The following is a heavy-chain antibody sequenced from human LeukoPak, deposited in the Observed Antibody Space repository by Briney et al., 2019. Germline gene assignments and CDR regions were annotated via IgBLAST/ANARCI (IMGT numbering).Heavy chain of an antibody. CDR2: IYYSGST. D-gene: IGHD6-6*01. J-gene: IGHJ4*02. CDR1: GGSISSSSYY. Sequence: SETLSLTCTVSGGSISSSSYYWGWIRQPPGKGLEWIGSIYYSGSTYYNPSLKSRVTISVDTSKNQFSLKLSSVTAADTAVYYCARGESIAPYYFDYWGQGTLVTVSS. V-gene: IGHV4-39*07. CDR3: ARGESIAPYYFDY.